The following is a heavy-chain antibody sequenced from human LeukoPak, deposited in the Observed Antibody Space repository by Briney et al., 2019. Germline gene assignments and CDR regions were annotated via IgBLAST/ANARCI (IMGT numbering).Heavy chain of an antibody. V-gene: IGHV1-18*01. CDR1: GYTFTSYG. Sequence: ASVKVSFKASGYTFTSYGISWVRQAPGQGLEWMGWISAYNGNTNYAQKLQGRVTMTTDTSTSTACMELRSLRSDDTAVYYCARAQFCSSGWYLVYYYYGMDVWGQGTTVTVSS. J-gene: IGHJ6*02. D-gene: IGHD6-19*01. CDR3: ARAQFCSSGWYLVYYYYGMDV. CDR2: ISAYNGNT.